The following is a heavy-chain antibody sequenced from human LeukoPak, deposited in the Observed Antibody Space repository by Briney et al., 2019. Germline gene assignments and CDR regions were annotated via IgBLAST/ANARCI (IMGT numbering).Heavy chain of an antibody. V-gene: IGHV1-2*02. CDR3: ARDQAKSIAAAGKPSNWFDP. CDR1: GYTFTGNY. J-gene: IGHJ5*02. CDR2: INPLSGGT. D-gene: IGHD6-13*01. Sequence: ASVKVSCKASGYTFTGNYIHWVRQAPGQGLEWMGCINPLSGGTKYAQKFQGSVSMTRDTSISTAYMEVSRLRSDDTAVYYCARDQAKSIAAAGKPSNWFDPWGQGTLVTVSS.